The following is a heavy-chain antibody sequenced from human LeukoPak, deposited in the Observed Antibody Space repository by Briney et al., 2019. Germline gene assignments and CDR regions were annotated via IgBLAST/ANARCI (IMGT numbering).Heavy chain of an antibody. J-gene: IGHJ6*02. D-gene: IGHD2-2*01. Sequence: ASVKVSCKASGYTFTSYGISWVRQAPGQGLEWMGWISAYNGNTNYAQKLQGRVTMTTDTSASTAYMELRSLRSEDTAVYYCARAQGILGYCSSTSCYYYYYYGMDVWGQGTTVTVSS. CDR3: ARAQGILGYCSSTSCYYYYYYGMDV. V-gene: IGHV1-18*01. CDR2: ISAYNGNT. CDR1: GYTFTSYG.